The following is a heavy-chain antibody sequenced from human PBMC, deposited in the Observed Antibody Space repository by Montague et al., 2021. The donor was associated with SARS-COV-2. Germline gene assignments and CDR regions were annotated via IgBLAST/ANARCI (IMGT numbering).Heavy chain of an antibody. J-gene: IGHJ6*02. CDR2: IIHSGST. V-gene: IGHV4-34*12. CDR3: TREGYQVLWSDYYYYGMDV. D-gene: IGHD2-2*01. CDR1: GGSFSGYY. Sequence: SETLSLTCAVYGGSFSGYYWSWIRQPPGKGLEWIGEIIHSGSTNYNPSLKSRVTISVDTSKNQFSLKLSSVTAADTAVYYCTREGYQVLWSDYYYYGMDVWGQGTTVTDSS.